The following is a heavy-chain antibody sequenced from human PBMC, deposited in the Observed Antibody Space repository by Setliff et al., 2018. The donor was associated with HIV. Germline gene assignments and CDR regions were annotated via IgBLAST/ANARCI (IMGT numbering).Heavy chain of an antibody. Sequence: SETLSLTCAVYGGSFSGYYWSWIRQPPGKGLEWIGEINHDRATNYNPSLKSRVTISVDTSKNQFSLTLNSVTAADTAVYYCARGSRQLTIFGVVFKTNYYFMDVWGKGTAVTVSS. CDR1: GGSFSGYY. V-gene: IGHV4-34*01. CDR3: ARGSRQLTIFGVVFKTNYYFMDV. CDR2: INHDRAT. J-gene: IGHJ6*03. D-gene: IGHD3-3*01.